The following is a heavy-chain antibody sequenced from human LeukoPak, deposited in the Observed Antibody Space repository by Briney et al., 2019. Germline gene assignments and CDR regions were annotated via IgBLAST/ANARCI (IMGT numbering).Heavy chain of an antibody. Sequence: VSVKVSCKASGYAFTSYYMHWVRQAPGQGLEWMGWINPNSGGTNYAQKFQGRVTMTRDTSISTAYMELSRLRSDDTAVYYCARTGSYDAFDIWGQGTMVTVSS. CDR3: ARTGSYDAFDI. D-gene: IGHD1-26*01. CDR1: GYAFTSYY. CDR2: INPNSGGT. V-gene: IGHV1-2*02. J-gene: IGHJ3*02.